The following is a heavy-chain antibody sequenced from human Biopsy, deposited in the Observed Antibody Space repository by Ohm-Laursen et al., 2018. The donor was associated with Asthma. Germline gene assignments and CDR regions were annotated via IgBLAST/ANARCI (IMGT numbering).Heavy chain of an antibody. D-gene: IGHD1-26*01. CDR3: GRGSSSRLSQWELLVSGGKRAHSYYGMDV. CDR2: IYYSGTT. CDR1: GVSISSDY. Sequence: SDTLSLTCTVSGVSISSDYWGWIRQPPGKGLEWIGSIYYSGTTYYNPSLESRVTLSADKSKNQFSLKLTSVTAADTAVYYCGRGSSSRLSQWELLVSGGKRAHSYYGMDVWGQGTTVTVSS. J-gene: IGHJ6*02. V-gene: IGHV4-39*01.